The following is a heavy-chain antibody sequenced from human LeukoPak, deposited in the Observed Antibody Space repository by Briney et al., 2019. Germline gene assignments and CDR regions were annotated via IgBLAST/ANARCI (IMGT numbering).Heavy chain of an antibody. J-gene: IGHJ3*01. V-gene: IGHV1-24*01. CDR3: ATDTAPKMPMIVVVHASDV. CDR1: GFTFSSYA. Sequence: GGSLRLSCAASGFTFSSYAMGWVRQAPGKGLEWMGGFDPESAKTIYAQNFQGRLTMTEDPSTDTAYMQLSSLRSEDTAIYYCATDTAPKMPMIVVVHASDVWGQGTMVTVSS. CDR2: FDPESAKT. D-gene: IGHD3-22*01.